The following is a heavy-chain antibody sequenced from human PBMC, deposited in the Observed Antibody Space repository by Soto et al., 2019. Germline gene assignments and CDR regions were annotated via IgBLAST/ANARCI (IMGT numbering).Heavy chain of an antibody. J-gene: IGHJ4*02. CDR3: ARVYDFWRGLGY. Sequence: QVQLVESGGGVVQPGRSLRLSCAASGFTFSSYGMHWVRQAPGKGLEWVAVIWYDGSNKYYEDSVKGRFTISRDNSKNTLYLQMNSLGAEDTAVYYCARVYDFWRGLGYWGQGTLVTVSS. CDR1: GFTFSSYG. CDR2: IWYDGSNK. V-gene: IGHV3-33*01. D-gene: IGHD3-3*01.